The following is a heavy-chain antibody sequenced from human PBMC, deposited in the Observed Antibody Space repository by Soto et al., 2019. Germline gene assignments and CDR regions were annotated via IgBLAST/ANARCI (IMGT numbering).Heavy chain of an antibody. Sequence: ASVKVSCKASGYTFTSYGITWVRQAPGQGLEWMGCISAYNGNTNYAQKLQGRVSMTRSTSTSTAYMELSSLRSEDTAVYYCARGYNGYLQRYGMAVWGQGTTVTVS. D-gene: IGHD5-12*01. CDR2: ISAYNGNT. CDR3: ARGYNGYLQRYGMAV. J-gene: IGHJ6*02. V-gene: IGHV1-18*01. CDR1: GYTFTSYG.